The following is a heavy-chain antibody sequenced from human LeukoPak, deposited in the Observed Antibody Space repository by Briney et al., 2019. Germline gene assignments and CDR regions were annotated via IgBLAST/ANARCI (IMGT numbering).Heavy chain of an antibody. Sequence: PSETLSLTCTVSGGSISSSSYYWGWIRQPPGKGLEWIGSIYYSGSTYYNPSLKSRVTISVDTSKNQFSLKLSSVTAADTAVYYCARTVVNYFDYWGQGTLVTVPS. CDR3: ARTVVNYFDY. V-gene: IGHV4-39*01. J-gene: IGHJ4*02. CDR1: GGSISSSSYY. CDR2: IYYSGST.